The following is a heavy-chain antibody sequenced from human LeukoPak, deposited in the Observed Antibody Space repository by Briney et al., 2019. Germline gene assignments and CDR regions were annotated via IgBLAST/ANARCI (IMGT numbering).Heavy chain of an antibody. CDR3: ARSGIAVAGSWFDP. J-gene: IGHJ5*02. CDR1: GDSIRSTTYY. CDR2: IYNSGTT. V-gene: IGHV4-39*01. D-gene: IGHD6-19*01. Sequence: SETLSLTCTVSGDSIRSTTYYWGWIRQPPGRGLEWIGSIYNSGTTYYNPSLKSRVTISVDTSKNQFSLKLSSVTAADTAVYYCARSGIAVAGSWFDPWGQGTLVTVSS.